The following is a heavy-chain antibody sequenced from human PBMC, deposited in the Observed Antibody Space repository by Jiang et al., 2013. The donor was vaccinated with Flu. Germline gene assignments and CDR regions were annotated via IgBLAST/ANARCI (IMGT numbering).Heavy chain of an antibody. CDR2: IYYSGST. CDR1: GYSISSGYY. V-gene: IGHV4-38-2*02. D-gene: IGHD6-13*01. J-gene: IGHJ4*02. Sequence: LLKPSETLSLTCTVSGYSISSGYYWGWIRQPPGKGLEWIGGIYYSGSTYYNPSLKSRVTISVDTSRNQFSLKLSSVTAADTAVYYCARESGYSSSWYDNFDYWGQGTLVTVSS. CDR3: ARESGYSSSWYDNFDY.